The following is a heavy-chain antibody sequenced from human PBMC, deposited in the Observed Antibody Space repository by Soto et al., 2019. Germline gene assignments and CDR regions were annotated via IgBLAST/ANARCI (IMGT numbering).Heavy chain of an antibody. CDR2: INSDGSST. CDR1: GFTFSTYW. Sequence: EVQLVESGGGLVQPGGSLRLSCAASGFTFSTYWIHWVRQAPGKGLVWVSRINSDGSSTNYADSVKGRFTISRDNAKNTLFLQMSSVRAEDTAVYYCARDRWGGGRDMDVWGQGTTVTVSS. CDR3: ARDRWGGGRDMDV. J-gene: IGHJ6*02. D-gene: IGHD3-10*01. V-gene: IGHV3-74*01.